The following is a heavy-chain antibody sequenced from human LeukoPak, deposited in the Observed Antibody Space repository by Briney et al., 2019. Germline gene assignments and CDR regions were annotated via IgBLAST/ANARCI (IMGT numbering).Heavy chain of an antibody. V-gene: IGHV3-23*01. D-gene: IGHD2/OR15-2a*01. CDR3: AKEGGRLLYYFDY. Sequence: GGSLRLSCPASGFTFSSYAMSWVRQAPGKGLEWVSAISGSGGSTYYAGSVKGRFTISRDNSKNTLYLQMNSLRAEDTAVYYCAKEGGRLLYYFDYWGQGTLVTVSS. J-gene: IGHJ4*02. CDR1: GFTFSSYA. CDR2: ISGSGGST.